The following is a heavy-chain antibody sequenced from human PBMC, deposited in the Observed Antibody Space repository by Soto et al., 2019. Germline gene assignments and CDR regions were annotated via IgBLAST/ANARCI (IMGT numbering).Heavy chain of an antibody. V-gene: IGHV3-21*01. CDR2: MSGSNSAYI. Sequence: PGGSLRLSCATSGLTFSNYAMSWVRQAPGGGLEWVSSMSGSNSAYIYYTDALRGRFTISRDNAKNSLHLQMNSLRAEDTAVYYCTRDASRDSSARGWFDPWGPGTLVTVSS. D-gene: IGHD6-13*01. J-gene: IGHJ5*02. CDR1: GLTFSNYA. CDR3: TRDASRDSSARGWFDP.